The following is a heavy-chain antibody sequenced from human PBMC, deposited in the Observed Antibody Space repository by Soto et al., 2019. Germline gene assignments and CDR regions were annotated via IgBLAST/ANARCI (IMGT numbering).Heavy chain of an antibody. CDR2: IYYSGST. D-gene: IGHD2-15*01. CDR1: GGSISSSSYY. V-gene: IGHV4-39*01. Sequence: QLQLQESGPGLVKPSETLSLTCTVSGGSISSSSYYWGWIRQPPGKGLEWIGSIYYSGSTYYNPSLKSRVTISVDTSKNQFSLKLSSVTAADTAVYYCAASGYCSGGSCYIWFDPWGQGTLVTVSS. CDR3: AASGYCSGGSCYIWFDP. J-gene: IGHJ5*02.